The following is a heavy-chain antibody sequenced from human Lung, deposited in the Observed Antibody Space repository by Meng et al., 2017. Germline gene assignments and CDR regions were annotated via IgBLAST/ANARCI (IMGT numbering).Heavy chain of an antibody. CDR2: INHSGST. V-gene: IGHV4-34*01. D-gene: IGHD4-11*01. CDR1: GGSFSDYY. J-gene: IGHJ4*02. CDR3: ARGPTTMAHDFDY. Sequence: SETLSLTFVVSGGSFSDYYWSWIRQPPGKGLEWIGEINHSGSTNYNPSLESRATISVDTSQNNLSLKLSSVTAADSAVYYCARGPTTMAHDFDYWGQGTPVTVSS.